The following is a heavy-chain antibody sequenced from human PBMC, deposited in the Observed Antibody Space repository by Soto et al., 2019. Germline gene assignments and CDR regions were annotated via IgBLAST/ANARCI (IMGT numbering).Heavy chain of an antibody. CDR3: AKALHASAYDY. J-gene: IGHJ4*02. V-gene: IGHV3-23*01. Sequence: PGGSLRLSCAASGFTLSTYTLGWFRQAPGKGLEWVSDINPSGGRTYYADSVKGRFAISRDNSKNTLYLQMNSLRAEDTAVYYWAKALHASAYDYWGQGTLVTVSS. CDR1: GFTLSTYT. D-gene: IGHD6-25*01. CDR2: INPSGGRT.